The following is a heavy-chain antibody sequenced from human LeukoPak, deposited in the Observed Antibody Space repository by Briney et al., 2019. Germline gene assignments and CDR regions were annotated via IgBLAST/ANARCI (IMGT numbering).Heavy chain of an antibody. V-gene: IGHV3-30*14. D-gene: IGHD6-19*01. CDR3: SGWYKTDFDY. CDR2: ISYEGSNK. J-gene: IGHJ4*02. Sequence: GGSLRLSCAASGFTFSSYAMHWVRQAPGKGLEWVALISYEGSNKYYADSVKGRFTISRDNSKNTLYLQMNSLRAEDTAVYYCSGWYKTDFDYWGQGSLVTDSS. CDR1: GFTFSSYA.